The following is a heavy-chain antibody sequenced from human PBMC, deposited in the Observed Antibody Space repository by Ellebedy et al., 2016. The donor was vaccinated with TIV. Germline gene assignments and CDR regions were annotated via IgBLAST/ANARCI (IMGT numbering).Heavy chain of an antibody. Sequence: GGSLRLSXAASGFTFSSYGMHWVRQAPGKGLEWVAVIWYDGSNKYYADSVKGRFTISRDNSKNTLYLQMNSLRAEDTAVYYCARDINRVVTPTLQGVWGKGTTVTVSS. V-gene: IGHV3-33*01. CDR3: ARDINRVVTPTLQGV. J-gene: IGHJ6*04. D-gene: IGHD3-3*01. CDR2: IWYDGSNK. CDR1: GFTFSSYG.